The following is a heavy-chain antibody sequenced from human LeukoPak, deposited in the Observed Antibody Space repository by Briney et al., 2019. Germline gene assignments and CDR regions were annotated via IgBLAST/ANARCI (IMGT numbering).Heavy chain of an antibody. V-gene: IGHV4-39*01. CDR1: GGSISSSSYY. D-gene: IGHD6-13*01. CDR3: ARTGYSICWYGGTLDP. CDR2: IYYSGST. Sequence: SETLSLTCTVSGGSISSSSYYWGWIRQPPGKGLEWIGSIYYSGSTYYNPSLKSRVTISVDTSKNQFSLKLSSVTAADTAVYYCARTGYSICWYGGTLDPWGQGTLVTVSS. J-gene: IGHJ5*02.